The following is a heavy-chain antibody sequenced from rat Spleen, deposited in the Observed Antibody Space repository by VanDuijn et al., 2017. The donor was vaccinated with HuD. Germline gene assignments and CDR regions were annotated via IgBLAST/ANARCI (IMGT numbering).Heavy chain of an antibody. J-gene: IGHJ4*01. CDR2: ISTGGDNT. Sequence: EVQLVESGGGLVQPGSSLKVSCVASGFTFSSYVMHWFRQAPTKGLEWIASISTGGDNTYFRDSVKGRFTLSRDNAKNTQSLQMDSLRSEDTAIYYCTRGYVMDAWGQGASVTVSS. V-gene: IGHV5S13*01. CDR1: GFTFSSYV. CDR3: TRGYVMDA.